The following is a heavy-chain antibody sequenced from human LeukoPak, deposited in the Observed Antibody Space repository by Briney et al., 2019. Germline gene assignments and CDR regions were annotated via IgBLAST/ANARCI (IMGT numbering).Heavy chain of an antibody. CDR2: ISGSGGST. J-gene: IGHJ5*02. CDR1: GFTFSSYA. Sequence: GGSLRLSCAASGFTFSSYAMSWVRRAPGKGLEWVSSISGSGGSTYYARSVKGRFSISRDNSKNTLNLQMDSLRADDTALYFCAKDPYNVAVANTNGWFDPWGQGTLVTVSS. D-gene: IGHD2-15*01. V-gene: IGHV3-23*01. CDR3: AKDPYNVAVANTNGWFDP.